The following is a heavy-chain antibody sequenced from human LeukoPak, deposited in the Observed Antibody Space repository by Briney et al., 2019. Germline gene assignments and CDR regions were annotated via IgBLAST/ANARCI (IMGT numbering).Heavy chain of an antibody. CDR2: IIPIFGTA. J-gene: IGHJ4*02. V-gene: IGHV1-69*05. D-gene: IGHD4-17*01. CDR1: GGTFSSYA. Sequence: SVKVSCKASGGTFSSYAISWVRQAPGQGLEWMGRIIPIFGTANYAQKFQGRVTITTDESTSTAYMELSSLRSEDTAVYYCARGYDYGDAHPFSDYWGQGTLVTVSS. CDR3: ARGYDYGDAHPFSDY.